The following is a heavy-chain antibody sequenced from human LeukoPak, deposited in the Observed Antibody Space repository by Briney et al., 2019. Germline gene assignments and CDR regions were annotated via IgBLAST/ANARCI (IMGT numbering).Heavy chain of an antibody. CDR3: AREYLIGVYDSSGYPDY. V-gene: IGHV7-4-1*02. Sequence: GASVKVSCEASGYTFTSYAMNWVRLASGQGLEWMGWINTNTGNPTYAQGFTGRFVFSLDTSVSTAYLQISSLKAEDTAVYYCAREYLIGVYDSSGYPDYWGQGTLVTVSS. CDR1: GYTFTSYA. D-gene: IGHD3-22*01. CDR2: INTNTGNP. J-gene: IGHJ4*02.